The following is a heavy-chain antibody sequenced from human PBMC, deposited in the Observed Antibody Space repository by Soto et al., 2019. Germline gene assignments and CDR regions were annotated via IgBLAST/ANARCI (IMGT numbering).Heavy chain of an antibody. CDR2: MWSDGTTK. CDR1: GFTLSNYS. V-gene: IGHV3-33*08. J-gene: IGHJ4*02. D-gene: IGHD3-22*01. Sequence: RRLSCASSGFTLSNYSMHWVRQAPRKGLDWVAGMWSDGTTKFYADYVKGRFTLSRDNSENTLYLQADSLRAEDTAVYYCARDPYDNSGSYFNAPLDYWGQGTLVTVSS. CDR3: ARDPYDNSGSYFNAPLDY.